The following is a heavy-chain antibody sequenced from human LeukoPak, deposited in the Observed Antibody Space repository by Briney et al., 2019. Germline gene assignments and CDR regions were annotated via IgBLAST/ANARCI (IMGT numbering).Heavy chain of an antibody. CDR1: GFTSDDYS. Sequence: PGGSLRLSSATSGFTSDDYSMHSVRPAPGKGLEWVSGISWNSGTIDYADSVKCRFTIYRDNAKNSLYLQMNSLRHEDTALYYCAKDFDYGDYVPFDVWGQGTVVSVSS. D-gene: IGHD4-17*01. CDR2: ISWNSGTI. CDR3: AKDFDYGDYVPFDV. J-gene: IGHJ3*01. V-gene: IGHV3-9*02.